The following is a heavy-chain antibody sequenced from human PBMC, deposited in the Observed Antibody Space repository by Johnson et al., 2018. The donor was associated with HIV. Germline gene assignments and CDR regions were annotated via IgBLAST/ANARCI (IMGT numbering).Heavy chain of an antibody. CDR2: IKQDGSEK. CDR1: GFTFRSYW. Sequence: VQLVESGGGLVQPGGSLRLSCAASGFTFRSYWMSWVRQAPGKGLEWVANIKQDGSEKYYVDSVKGRFTISRDNAKNSLYLQMNSLRAEDTAVYYCASGVTARAPLLIWGQGTMVTVSS. J-gene: IGHJ3*02. V-gene: IGHV3-7*01. CDR3: ASGVTARAPLLI. D-gene: IGHD6-6*01.